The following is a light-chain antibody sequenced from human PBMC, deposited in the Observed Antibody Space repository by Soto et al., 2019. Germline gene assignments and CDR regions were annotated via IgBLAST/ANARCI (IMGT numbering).Light chain of an antibody. J-gene: IGLJ3*02. Sequence: QSALTQPASVSGSPGQSITISCTGSSSDVGAYKYVSWFQQHPGKAPKLIIYEVSNQPSGVSDRFSGSKSGNTASLTISWLQAEDEADYHCSSYTTTTAWVFGGGTKLTVL. V-gene: IGLV2-14*01. CDR3: SSYTTTTAWV. CDR2: EVS. CDR1: SSDVGAYKY.